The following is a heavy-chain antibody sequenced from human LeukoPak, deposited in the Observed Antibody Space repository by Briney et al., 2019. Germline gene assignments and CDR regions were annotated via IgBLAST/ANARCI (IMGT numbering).Heavy chain of an antibody. J-gene: IGHJ5*02. D-gene: IGHD3-10*01. CDR1: GFTFSDYW. CDR2: ISANGGAT. V-gene: IGHV3-74*03. Sequence: GGSLRLSCAASGFTFSDYWIHWVRQTPGKGLEWVSRISANGGATYADSVLGRFTLSRDSAQNRVYLQMNSLTDEDTAVYFCARFPLTYGTAWGQGTLVTVSS. CDR3: ARFPLTYGTA.